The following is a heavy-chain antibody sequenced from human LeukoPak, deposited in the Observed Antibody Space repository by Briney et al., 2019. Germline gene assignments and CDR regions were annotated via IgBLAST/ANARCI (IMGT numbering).Heavy chain of an antibody. CDR3: ARVGDSSAYLDY. J-gene: IGHJ4*02. Sequence: SETLSLTCTVSGGSISSGDYYWSWIRQPPGKGLEWIGYIYYSGSTYYNPSLKSRVTISVDTSKNQFSLKLSSVTAADTAVYYCARVGDSSAYLDYWGQGTLVTVSS. CDR1: GGSISSGDYY. D-gene: IGHD3-22*01. CDR2: IYYSGST. V-gene: IGHV4-30-4*08.